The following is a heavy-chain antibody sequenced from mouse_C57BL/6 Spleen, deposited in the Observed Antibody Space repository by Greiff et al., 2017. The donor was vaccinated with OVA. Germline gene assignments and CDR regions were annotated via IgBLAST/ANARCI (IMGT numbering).Heavy chain of an antibody. Sequence: DVHLVESGGGLVKPGGSLKLSCAASGFTFSDYGMHWVRQAPEKGLEWVAYISSGSSTIYYADTVKGRFTISRDNAKNTLFLQMTSLRSEDTAMYYCAIYYGSSYGYAMDYWGQGTSVTVSS. CDR3: AIYYGSSYGYAMDY. D-gene: IGHD1-1*01. V-gene: IGHV5-17*01. J-gene: IGHJ4*01. CDR1: GFTFSDYG. CDR2: ISSGSSTI.